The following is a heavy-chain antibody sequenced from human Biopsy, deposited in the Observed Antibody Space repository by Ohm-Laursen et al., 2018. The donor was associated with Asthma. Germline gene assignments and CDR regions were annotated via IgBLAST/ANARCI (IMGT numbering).Heavy chain of an antibody. V-gene: IGHV4-39*01. CDR2: MYYGGTT. CDR1: GASITSSAYY. CDR3: VRHQYSSSWSTFDY. D-gene: IGHD3-22*01. Sequence: SETLSLTCTVSGASITSSAYYWGWIRQPPGKGLEWIGSMYYGGTTYYSPSLKSRATISVDTSKNQLSLKMSSVTAADTAVYFCVRHQYSSSWSTFDYWGQGALVTVSS. J-gene: IGHJ4*02.